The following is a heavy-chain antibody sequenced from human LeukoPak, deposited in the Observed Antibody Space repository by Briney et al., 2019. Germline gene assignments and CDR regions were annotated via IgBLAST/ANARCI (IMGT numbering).Heavy chain of an antibody. CDR2: INPNSGGT. D-gene: IGHD5-12*01. CDR3: ARGHADIVATISLDN. J-gene: IGHJ4*02. V-gene: IGHV1-2*02. CDR1: GYTFTGYY. Sequence: ASVKVSCKACGYTFTGYYMHWVRQAPGQGLEWMGWINPNSGGTNYAQKFQGRVTMTRDTSISTAYMELSRLRSDDTAVYYCARGHADIVATISLDNWGQGTLVTVSS.